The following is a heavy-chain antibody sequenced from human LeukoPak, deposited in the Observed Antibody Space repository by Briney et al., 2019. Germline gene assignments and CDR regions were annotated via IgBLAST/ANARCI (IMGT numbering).Heavy chain of an antibody. Sequence: GGSLRLSCAASGFTFSSYAMSWVRQAPGKGLEWVSTISGSGGSTYYADSVKGRFTISRDNSKNTLYLQMNSLRAEDTAVYYRSKVPGGIKTPRTFFCYLGQGNLVNGSS. CDR3: SKVPGGIKTPRTFFCY. CDR2: ISGSGGST. CDR1: GFTFSSYA. D-gene: IGHD1-14*01. V-gene: IGHV3-23*01. J-gene: IGHJ4*02.